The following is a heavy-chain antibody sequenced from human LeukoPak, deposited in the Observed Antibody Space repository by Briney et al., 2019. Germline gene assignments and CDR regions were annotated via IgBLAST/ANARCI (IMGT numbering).Heavy chain of an antibody. CDR3: ARVDSFDSSGYYSGEDY. CDR1: GYTFTSYG. CDR2: ISAYNGNT. D-gene: IGHD3-22*01. Sequence: ASVTVSCKGSGYTFTSYGISWVRQAPGQGLESMGWISAYNGNTNYAQKLQGRVTMTTDTSTRTAYMELRSLRSDDTAVYYCARVDSFDSSGYYSGEDYWGQGTLVTVSS. J-gene: IGHJ4*02. V-gene: IGHV1-18*01.